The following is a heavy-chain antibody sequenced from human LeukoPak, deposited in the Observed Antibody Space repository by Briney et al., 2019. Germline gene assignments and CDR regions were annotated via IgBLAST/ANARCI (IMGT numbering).Heavy chain of an antibody. CDR1: GGTFSSSA. CDR3: ARDLDKWNAGRDYYGMDV. CDR2: IIPILDIA. J-gene: IGHJ6*02. D-gene: IGHD1-20*01. Sequence: ASVKVSCKASGGTFSSSAISWVRQAPGQGLDSMGRIIPILDIAYNAQKFQGRVTITADKSTSTAYMELSSLRSEDTAVYYCARDLDKWNAGRDYYGMDVWGQGTTVTVSS. V-gene: IGHV1-69*04.